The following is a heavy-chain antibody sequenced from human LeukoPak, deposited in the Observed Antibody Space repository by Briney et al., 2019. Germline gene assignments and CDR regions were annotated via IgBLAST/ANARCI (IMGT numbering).Heavy chain of an antibody. J-gene: IGHJ3*02. CDR1: GFTFSNYG. V-gene: IGHV3-20*04. D-gene: IGHD6-6*01. CDR2: INWNGGST. CDR3: ARDRHSSYDDALDI. Sequence: PGGSLRLSCAASGFTFSNYGMSWVRQAPGKGLEWVSGINWNGGSTGYADSVKGRFTISRDNAKNSLYLQMNSLRAEDTALYYCARDRHSSYDDALDIWGQGTMVTVSS.